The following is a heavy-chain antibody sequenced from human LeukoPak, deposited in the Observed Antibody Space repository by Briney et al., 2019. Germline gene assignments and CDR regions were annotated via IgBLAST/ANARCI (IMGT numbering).Heavy chain of an antibody. CDR1: GGSISSYY. J-gene: IGHJ4*02. D-gene: IGHD3-22*01. V-gene: IGHV4-4*07. CDR3: ARNYYDSSGYYTTFDY. CDR2: IYTGGST. Sequence: SETLSLTCTVSGGSISSYYWSWIRQPAGKGLEWIGRIYTGGSTNYNPSLKSRVTMSVDTSKNQFSLKLSSVTAADTAVYYCARNYYDSSGYYTTFDYWGQGTLVTVSS.